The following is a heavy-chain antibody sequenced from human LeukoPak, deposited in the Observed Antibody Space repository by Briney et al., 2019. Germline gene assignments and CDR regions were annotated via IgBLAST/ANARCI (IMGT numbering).Heavy chain of an antibody. J-gene: IGHJ4*02. Sequence: SEKVSFKASGGTFSSYAISWVRQAPGQGLEWMGGIIPIFGTANYAQKFQGRVTITADESTSTAYMELSSLRSEDTAVYYCARDVPPGTAIPLDYWGQGTLVTVSS. D-gene: IGHD5-18*01. CDR1: GGTFSSYA. CDR2: IIPIFGTA. CDR3: ARDVPPGTAIPLDY. V-gene: IGHV1-69*13.